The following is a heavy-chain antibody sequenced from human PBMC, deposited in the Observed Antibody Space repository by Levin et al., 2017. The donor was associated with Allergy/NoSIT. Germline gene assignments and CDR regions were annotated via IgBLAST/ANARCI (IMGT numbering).Heavy chain of an antibody. Sequence: GESLKISCAASGFTFSSYGMHWVRQAPGKGLEWVAVISYDGSNKYYADSVKGRFTISRDNSKNTLYLQMNSLRAEDTAVYYCAKSDILTGYYIRTYFDYWGQGTLVTVSS. J-gene: IGHJ4*02. CDR3: AKSDILTGYYIRTYFDY. V-gene: IGHV3-30*18. CDR2: ISYDGSNK. D-gene: IGHD3-9*01. CDR1: GFTFSSYG.